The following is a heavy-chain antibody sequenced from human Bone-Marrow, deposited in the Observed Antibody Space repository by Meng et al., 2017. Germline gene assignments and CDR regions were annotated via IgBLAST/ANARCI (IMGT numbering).Heavy chain of an antibody. D-gene: IGHD2-2*01. CDR3: TRDGYSDCSSTSFFDY. CDR1: GYTFTHYA. J-gene: IGHJ4*02. V-gene: IGHV7-4-1*02. Sequence: ASVKVSCKYSGYTFTHYAINWLRQAPGQGLDWMGWIDTNTGNPTSAQGFTGRFVFSLDTSVSTAYLQISSLKADDTAVYYCTRDGYSDCSSTSFFDYWGQGTLVTVSS. CDR2: IDTNTGNP.